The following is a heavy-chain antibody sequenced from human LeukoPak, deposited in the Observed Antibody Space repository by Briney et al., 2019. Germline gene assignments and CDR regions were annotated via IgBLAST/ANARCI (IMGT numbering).Heavy chain of an antibody. V-gene: IGHV3-23*01. Sequence: GGTLRLSCAASGFTFGSYGMSWVRQAPGKGLEWVSAISGSGGSTYYADSVKGRFTISRDNSKNTLYLQMNSLRAEDTATYYCARDIRNYYDSRTYGWFDPWGQGTLVPVSS. CDR1: GFTFGSYG. D-gene: IGHD3-10*01. CDR3: ARDIRNYYDSRTYGWFDP. CDR2: ISGSGGST. J-gene: IGHJ5*02.